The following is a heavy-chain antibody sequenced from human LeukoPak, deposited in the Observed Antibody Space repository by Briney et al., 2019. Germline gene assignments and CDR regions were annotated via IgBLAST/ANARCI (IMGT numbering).Heavy chain of an antibody. CDR1: GFTFSSHW. D-gene: IGHD3-22*01. CDR2: INSDGSAT. CDR3: ASQLHYYDSSGYYD. Sequence: GGSLRLSCAASGFTFSSHWMHWVRQAPGKGLVWVSRINSDGSATTYADSVKGRFTISRDNAKNSLYLQMNSLRAEDTAVYYCASQLHYYDSSGYYDWGQGTLVTVSS. J-gene: IGHJ4*02. V-gene: IGHV3-74*01.